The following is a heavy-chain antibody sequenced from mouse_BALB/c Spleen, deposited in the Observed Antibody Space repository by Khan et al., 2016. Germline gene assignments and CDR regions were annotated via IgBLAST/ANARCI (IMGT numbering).Heavy chain of an antibody. J-gene: IGHJ3*01. CDR1: GYSITSDYS. D-gene: IGHD1-1*01. CDR3: TGYYSGGSPWFDY. Sequence: EVQLQESGPDLVKPSQSLSLTCTVTGYSITSDYSWHWIRQFPGNKLEWMGYIHYSGSTNCNPSLKSRISITRDTSKNQFFLQLYSVTTEATATYYYTGYYSGGSPWFDYWGQGILVTVSA. CDR2: IHYSGST. V-gene: IGHV3-1*02.